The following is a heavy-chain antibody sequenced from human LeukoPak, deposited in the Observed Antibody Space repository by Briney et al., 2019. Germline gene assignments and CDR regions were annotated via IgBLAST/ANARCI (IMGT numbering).Heavy chain of an antibody. V-gene: IGHV1-69*01. J-gene: IGHJ4*02. D-gene: IGHD2-15*01. CDR2: IIPIFGTA. Sequence: ASVKVSCKASGGTFSSYAISWVRQAPGQGLEWMGGIIPIFGTANYAQKFQGRVTITADESTSTAYMELSSLRSEDTAVYYCARAPEYCSGDYCYSSFLDYWGQGALVTVSS. CDR1: GGTFSSYA. CDR3: ARAPEYCSGDYCYSSFLDY.